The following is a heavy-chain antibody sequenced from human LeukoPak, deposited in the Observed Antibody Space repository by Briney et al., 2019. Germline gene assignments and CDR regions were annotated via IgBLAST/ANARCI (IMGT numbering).Heavy chain of an antibody. V-gene: IGHV4-31*03. CDR2: IYYSGST. Sequence: SETLSLTCTVSGGSISSGGYYWSWIRQHPGKGLEWIGYIYYSGSTYYNPSLKSRVTISVDTSKNQFSLKLSSVTAADTAVYYCAREGYSYGYRGVDYWGQGTQVTVSS. J-gene: IGHJ4*02. CDR3: AREGYSYGYRGVDY. CDR1: GGSISSGGYY. D-gene: IGHD5-18*01.